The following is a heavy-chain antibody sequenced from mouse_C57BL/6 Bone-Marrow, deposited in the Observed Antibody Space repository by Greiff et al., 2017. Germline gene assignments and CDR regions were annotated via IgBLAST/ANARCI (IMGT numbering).Heavy chain of an antibody. J-gene: IGHJ2*01. CDR2: IRYSGST. D-gene: IGHD1-1*01. Sequence: EVQLQESGPGMVKPSPSLSLTCTVTGYAITSCFDWHWIRHFPGNHLEWMVYIRYSGSTNYNPSLKSRISLTHDTSNNHSFLKLNSLTTEDTAAYYCAGGYYYCGSGGFDDWGKGTTLTVSS. V-gene: IGHV3-1*01. CDR3: AGGYYYCGSGGFDD. CDR1: GYAITSCFD.